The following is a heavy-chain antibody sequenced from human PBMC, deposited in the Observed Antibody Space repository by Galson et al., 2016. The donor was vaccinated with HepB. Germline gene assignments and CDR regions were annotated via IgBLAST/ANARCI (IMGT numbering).Heavy chain of an antibody. J-gene: IGHJ4*02. CDR2: FDPEDEGT. CDR1: GYTRTELS. Sequence: SVKVSCKVSGYTRTELSMHWVRQTPGKGLEWMGGFDPEDEGTVYAPRFQGRITMTEDTSTDTAYMELSSLTSEDTAVYYCANGLFDDWGQGTLVTVSS. CDR3: ANGLFDD. V-gene: IGHV1-24*01. D-gene: IGHD2-8*01.